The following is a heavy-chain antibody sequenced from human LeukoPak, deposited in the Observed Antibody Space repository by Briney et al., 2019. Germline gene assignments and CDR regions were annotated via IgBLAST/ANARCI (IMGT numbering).Heavy chain of an antibody. CDR2: ISSSSSYI. Sequence: GGSLRLSCAASEFTFSSYSMNWVRQAPGKGLEWVSSISSSSSYIYYADSVKGRFTISRDNAKNSLYLQIHSLRAEDTAVYYCALSYDTDPGTLDYWGQGTLVTVSS. CDR3: ALSYDTDPGTLDY. D-gene: IGHD3-22*01. J-gene: IGHJ4*02. CDR1: EFTFSSYS. V-gene: IGHV3-21*01.